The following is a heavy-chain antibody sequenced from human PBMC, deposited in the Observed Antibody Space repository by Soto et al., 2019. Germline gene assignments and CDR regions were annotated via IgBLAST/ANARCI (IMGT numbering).Heavy chain of an antibody. CDR3: ARGDDDASREGYSYGLDAFDI. D-gene: IGHD5-18*01. Sequence: ASVKVSCKASGGTFSSYAISWVRQAPGQGLEWMGGIIPIFGTANYVQKFQGRVTITADASTSTAYMELSSLRSEDTAVYYCARGDDDASREGYSYGLDAFDIWGQGTMVTVSS. CDR2: IIPIFGTA. V-gene: IGHV1-69*13. CDR1: GGTFSSYA. J-gene: IGHJ3*02.